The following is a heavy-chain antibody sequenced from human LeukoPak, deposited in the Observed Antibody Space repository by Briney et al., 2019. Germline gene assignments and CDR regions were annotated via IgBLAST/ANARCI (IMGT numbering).Heavy chain of an antibody. Sequence: GGSLRLSCAASGFTFSSYGMHWVRQAPGKGLEWVAVISYDGSNKYYADSVKGRFTISRDNSQNTLYLQMNSLRAEDTAVYYCAKDRGYDILTGYYRYFDYWGQGTLVTVSS. CDR2: ISYDGSNK. CDR3: AKDRGYDILTGYYRYFDY. CDR1: GFTFSSYG. V-gene: IGHV3-30*18. J-gene: IGHJ4*02. D-gene: IGHD3-9*01.